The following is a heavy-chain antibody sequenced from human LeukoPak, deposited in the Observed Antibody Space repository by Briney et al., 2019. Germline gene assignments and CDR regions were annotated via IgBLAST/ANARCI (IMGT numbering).Heavy chain of an antibody. V-gene: IGHV3-49*04. Sequence: PGGSLRLSCTASGFSFGDYTMSWVRQAPGKGLEWVGFIRRKASGGTTGYAASMKGRFTISRDDSKSIAYLQMDSLKTEDTAVYYCTRPIYGSGSYYFDYWGQGTLVTVSS. CDR3: TRPIYGSGSYYFDY. J-gene: IGHJ4*02. D-gene: IGHD3-10*01. CDR1: GFSFGDYT. CDR2: IRRKASGGTT.